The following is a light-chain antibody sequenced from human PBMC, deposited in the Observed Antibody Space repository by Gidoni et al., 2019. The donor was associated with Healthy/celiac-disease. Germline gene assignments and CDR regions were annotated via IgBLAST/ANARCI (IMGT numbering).Light chain of an antibody. CDR2: EVS. V-gene: IGLV2-23*02. CDR1: SSDVGSYNL. J-gene: IGLJ3*02. CDR3: CSYAGSSTWV. Sequence: QSALTQPASLSGSPGQSVTISCTGASSDVGSYNLVSWYQQHPVKAPKLMIYEVSKRPSGVSNRFSGSKSGNTASLTISGLQAEDEADYYCCSYAGSSTWVFGGGTKLTVL.